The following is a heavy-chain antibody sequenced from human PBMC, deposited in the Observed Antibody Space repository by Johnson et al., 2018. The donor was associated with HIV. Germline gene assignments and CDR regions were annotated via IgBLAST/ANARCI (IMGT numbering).Heavy chain of an antibody. V-gene: IGHV3-64*01. CDR1: GFTFSSYA. D-gene: IGHD2/OR15-2a*01. CDR3: AKYTFDI. Sequence: VQLVESGGGLVQPGGSLRLSCAASGFTFSSYAMHWVRQAPGKGLEYVSAISSNGGSTYYANSVKGRFTISRDNSKNTLYLQMNSLRAADTAVYYCAKYTFDIWGQGTMVTVSS. CDR2: ISSNGGST. J-gene: IGHJ3*02.